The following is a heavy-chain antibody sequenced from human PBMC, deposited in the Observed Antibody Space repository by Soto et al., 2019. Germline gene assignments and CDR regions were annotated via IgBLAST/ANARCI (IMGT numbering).Heavy chain of an antibody. CDR3: ARDWAGGGRGFDY. Sequence: QLQLQESGSGLVKPSQTLSLTCAVSGGSISSGGYSWSWIRQPPGKGLEWIGYIYHSGSTYYNPSLNSRVTISVDRSKNQFSLKLSSVTAADTAVYYCARDWAGGGRGFDYWGQGTLVTVSS. J-gene: IGHJ4*02. V-gene: IGHV4-30-2*01. CDR2: IYHSGST. D-gene: IGHD2-15*01. CDR1: GGSISSGGYS.